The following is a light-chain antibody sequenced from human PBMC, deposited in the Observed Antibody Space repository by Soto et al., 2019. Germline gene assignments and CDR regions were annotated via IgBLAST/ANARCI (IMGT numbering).Light chain of an antibody. V-gene: IGKV3-11*01. CDR3: QVRDVWPT. J-gene: IGKJ1*01. Sequence: IVLTQSPATLSLSPGARAALSCRASQSVSTSLAWYQHKPGQAPRLIIYDASKRAPGIPARFSGSGSGTDFTLTISSPEPEDFAVYYCQVRDVWPTFGQGTKVEIK. CDR2: DAS. CDR1: QSVSTS.